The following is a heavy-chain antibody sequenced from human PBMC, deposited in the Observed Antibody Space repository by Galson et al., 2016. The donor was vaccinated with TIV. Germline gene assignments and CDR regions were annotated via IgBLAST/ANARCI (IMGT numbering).Heavy chain of an antibody. CDR2: VYPGDSQT. Sequence: QSGAEVKKPGESLRISCKASEYFFGAYWIGWVRQMSGKGLEWMGIVYPGDSQTRYSPSFAGQVTLSVDKSISTAYLQWSSLRASDTAMYYCARLQGIGSGSYYGFWGQGTLVTVSS. CDR3: ARLQGIGSGSYYGF. D-gene: IGHD3-10*01. V-gene: IGHV5-51*01. CDR1: EYFFGAYW. J-gene: IGHJ4*02.